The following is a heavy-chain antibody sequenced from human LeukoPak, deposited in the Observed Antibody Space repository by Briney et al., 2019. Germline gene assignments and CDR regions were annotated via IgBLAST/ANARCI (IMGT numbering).Heavy chain of an antibody. J-gene: IGHJ4*02. V-gene: IGHV4-4*07. CDR3: ARVPYDSSGYSFDY. D-gene: IGHD3-22*01. CDR2: IYTSGST. Sequence: SETLSLTCTVSGGSISSYYWSWIRQPAGKGLEWIGRIYTSGSTNYNPSLKSRVTMSVDTSKNQFPLKLSSVTAADTAVHYCARVPYDSSGYSFDYWGQGTLVTVSS. CDR1: GGSISSYY.